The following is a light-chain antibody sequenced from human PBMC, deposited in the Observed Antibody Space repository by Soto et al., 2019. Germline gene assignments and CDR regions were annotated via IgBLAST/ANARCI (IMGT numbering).Light chain of an antibody. CDR1: QGISNY. Sequence: DIQMTQSPSSLSASVGDRVTITCRASQGISNYLAWYQQIPGKVPKLLISAASTLQSGVPSRFSGSGSGTDFTLTISSLQPDDVATYYCQKYTNVPAFGGGNKVEIK. J-gene: IGKJ4*01. CDR2: AAS. V-gene: IGKV1-27*01. CDR3: QKYTNVPA.